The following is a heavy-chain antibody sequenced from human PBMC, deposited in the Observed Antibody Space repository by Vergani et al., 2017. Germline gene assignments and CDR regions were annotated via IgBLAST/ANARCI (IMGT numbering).Heavy chain of an antibody. D-gene: IGHD4-17*01. J-gene: IGHJ4*02. Sequence: EVQLVESGGGLVQPGGSLRLSCAASGFTVSSNYMSWVRQAPGKGLEWVSVIYSGGSTYYADSVKGRFTISRHNSKNTLYLQMNSLRAEDPAVYYCARGDADYDLDYWGQGTLVTVSS. V-gene: IGHV3-53*04. CDR2: IYSGGST. CDR3: ARGDADYDLDY. CDR1: GFTVSSNY.